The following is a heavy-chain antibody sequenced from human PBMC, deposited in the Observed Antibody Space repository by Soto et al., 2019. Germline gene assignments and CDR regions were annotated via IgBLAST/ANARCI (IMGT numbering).Heavy chain of an antibody. J-gene: IGHJ3*02. CDR3: ARDLDYGDGFDI. Sequence: GGSLRLSCAASGFTFSIFTMNWVRQAPGKGLEWVSSISGTSSYINYADSVKGRFTISRDNAKDSLHLQMNSLRAEDTAVYYCARDLDYGDGFDIWGLGTLVTVSS. CDR2: ISGTSSYI. D-gene: IGHD4-17*01. CDR1: GFTFSIFT. V-gene: IGHV3-21*01.